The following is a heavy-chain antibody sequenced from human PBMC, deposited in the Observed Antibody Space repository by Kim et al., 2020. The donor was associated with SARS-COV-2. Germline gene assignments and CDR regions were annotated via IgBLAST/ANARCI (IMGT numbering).Heavy chain of an antibody. J-gene: IGHJ4*02. CDR1: GGTFGTYI. V-gene: IGHV1-69*13. D-gene: IGHD2-15*01. CDR3: AKKEIVGPLDC. CDR2: IIPIFGTP. Sequence: SVKVSCKASGGTFGTYIITWVRQAPGQGLEWMGGIIPIFGTPDYAQNFQGRVTISADESTSTACMELSSLRSEDTAVYYCAKKEIVGPLDCWGQGTLVTVSS.